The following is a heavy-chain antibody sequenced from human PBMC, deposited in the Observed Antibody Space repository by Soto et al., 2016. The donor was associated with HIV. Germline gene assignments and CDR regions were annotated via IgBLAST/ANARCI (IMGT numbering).Heavy chain of an antibody. CDR1: GSSLKDYS. CDR2: ITFDENV. D-gene: IGHD2-21*02. V-gene: IGHV4-34*01. Sequence: QVHLHQWGAGLLKPSETLSLTCAVYGSSLKDYSWNWIRQSPGRGLEWIGEITFDENVDYNLFLKSRVTLSLDTSKNQFSLKLTSVTAADTAVYFCARAPTVVTPRFDYWGQGTLVTISS. CDR3: ARAPTVVTPRFDY. J-gene: IGHJ4*02.